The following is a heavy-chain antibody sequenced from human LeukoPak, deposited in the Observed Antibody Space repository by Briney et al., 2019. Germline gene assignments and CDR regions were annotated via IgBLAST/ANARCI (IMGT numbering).Heavy chain of an antibody. CDR2: ISHRGETK. CDR3: ARDRHGYFDY. V-gene: IGHV3-11*01. D-gene: IGHD6-13*01. Sequence: PGGSLRLSCAASGFTFSDHYMIWLRQAPGKGLEAISYISHRGETKYYADSVKGRLSISRDNDKSSLYLQMNSLRVEDTAVYYCARDRHGYFDYWGQGTLVTVSS. CDR1: GFTFSDHY. J-gene: IGHJ4*02.